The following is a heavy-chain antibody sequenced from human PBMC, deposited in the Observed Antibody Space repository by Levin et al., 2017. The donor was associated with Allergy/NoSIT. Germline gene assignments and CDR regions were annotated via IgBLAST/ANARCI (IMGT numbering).Heavy chain of an antibody. D-gene: IGHD1-7*01. CDR3: ARAGTRGTTAWFDP. V-gene: IGHV4-30-2*06. CDR1: GGSISSGGYS. J-gene: IGHJ5*02. Sequence: SETLSLTCAVSGGSISSGGYSWSWIRQSPGKGLEWVGDIFHRGRSTYNPSLKSRVTMSLDTSKNHYYLNLSSVTAADTAVYFCARAGTRGTTAWFDPWGQGTLVTVSS. CDR2: IFHRGRS.